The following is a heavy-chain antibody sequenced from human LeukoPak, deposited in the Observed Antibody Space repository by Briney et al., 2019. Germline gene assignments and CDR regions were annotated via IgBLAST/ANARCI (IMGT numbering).Heavy chain of an antibody. V-gene: IGHV1-18*01. D-gene: IGHD3-22*01. CDR3: ARNGDYYDSSGYPFDY. CDR2: ISAYNGNT. J-gene: IGHJ4*02. Sequence: ASVKVSCKAAGYTFTSYGISWVPQAPGQGLEWMGWISAYNGNTNYAQKLQGRVTMTTDTSTSTAYMELRSLRSDDTAVYYCARNGDYYDSSGYPFDYWGQGTLVTVSS. CDR1: GYTFTSYG.